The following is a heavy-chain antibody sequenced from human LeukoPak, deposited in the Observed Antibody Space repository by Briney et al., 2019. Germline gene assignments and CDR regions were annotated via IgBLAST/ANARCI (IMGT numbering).Heavy chain of an antibody. CDR1: GFTFSSYA. CDR2: ISGSGGST. V-gene: IGHV3-23*01. CDR3: AKASLYCTNGVCYSWAFDI. J-gene: IGHJ3*02. D-gene: IGHD2-8*01. Sequence: GGSLRLSCAASGFTFSSYAMNWVRQAPGRGLEWVSAISGSGGSTYYADSVKGRFTISRDNSKNTLYLQMNSLRAEDTAVYYCAKASLYCTNGVCYSWAFDIWGQGTMVTVSS.